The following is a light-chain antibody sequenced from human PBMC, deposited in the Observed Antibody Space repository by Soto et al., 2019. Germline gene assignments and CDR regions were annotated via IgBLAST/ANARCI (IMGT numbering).Light chain of an antibody. Sequence: SQSQAPLSVSPGARSTPSGPASQSVSSNLAWYPTKPGQAPRILIYGASSRATGIPDRFSGSGSGTDFILTIRSLEPEDGAVDYGKLYGSSPRTFGKGTKVDIK. CDR2: GAS. J-gene: IGKJ1*01. CDR3: KLYGSSPRT. V-gene: IGKV3-20*01. CDR1: QSVSSN.